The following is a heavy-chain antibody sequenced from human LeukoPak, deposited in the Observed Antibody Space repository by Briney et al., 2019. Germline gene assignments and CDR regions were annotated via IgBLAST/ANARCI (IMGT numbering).Heavy chain of an antibody. J-gene: IGHJ4*02. CDR2: ISTSGDRT. Sequence: GGSLRLSCAASGFTFSTYAMTWVRQAPGKGLEWVSGISTSGDRTYYADSVKGRFTISRDNSKNTLYLQMNSLRAEDTAEYYCARSAVGTSSCTAVDYWGQGTLVTVSS. CDR1: GFTFSTYA. CDR3: ARSAVGTSSCTAVDY. D-gene: IGHD1-26*01. V-gene: IGHV3-23*01.